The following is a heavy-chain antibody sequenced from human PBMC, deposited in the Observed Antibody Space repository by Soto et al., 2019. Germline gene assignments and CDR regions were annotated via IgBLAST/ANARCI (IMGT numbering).Heavy chain of an antibody. CDR3: ARLSVVLAVFDY. V-gene: IGHV4-31*03. D-gene: IGHD2-15*01. Sequence: SETLSLTCTVSGGSVNSGHYYWSWVRQHPGKGLEWLGNIYFSGSTYYNPSLASRITMSVDTSESQFSLKLASVTAAETAVYYCARLSVVLAVFDYWGQGALVTVSS. CDR2: IYFSGST. J-gene: IGHJ4*02. CDR1: GGSVNSGHYY.